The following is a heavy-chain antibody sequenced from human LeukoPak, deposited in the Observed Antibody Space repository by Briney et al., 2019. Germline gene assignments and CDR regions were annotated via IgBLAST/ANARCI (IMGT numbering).Heavy chain of an antibody. Sequence: GGSLRLSCAASGFTFSSYAMSWVRQAPGKGLEWVSSISGSGGSTYYADSVKGRFTISRDNSKNTLYLQMNSLRAEDTAVYYCAKDLDCSSTSCYRDYWGQGTLVTVSS. J-gene: IGHJ4*02. CDR1: GFTFSSYA. D-gene: IGHD2-2*01. CDR2: ISGSGGST. CDR3: AKDLDCSSTSCYRDY. V-gene: IGHV3-23*01.